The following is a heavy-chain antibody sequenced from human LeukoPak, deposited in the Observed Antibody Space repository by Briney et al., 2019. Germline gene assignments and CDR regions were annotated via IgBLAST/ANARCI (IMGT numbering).Heavy chain of an antibody. V-gene: IGHV4-59*01. CDR1: GGSISSYY. Sequence: PSETLSLTCTVSGGSISSYYWSWIRQPPGKGLKWIGNIYYSGYTTYSPSLRSRVTISVDTSKNQSSLQLSSVTAADTAVHYCARETSQKGAHYMDVWGKGTTITISS. CDR2: IYYSGYT. D-gene: IGHD3-16*01. J-gene: IGHJ6*03. CDR3: ARETSQKGAHYMDV.